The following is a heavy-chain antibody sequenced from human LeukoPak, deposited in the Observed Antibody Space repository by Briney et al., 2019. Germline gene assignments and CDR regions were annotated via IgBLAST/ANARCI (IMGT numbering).Heavy chain of an antibody. V-gene: IGHV3-21*01. Sequence: GGSLRLSCTASQFIFGSYTMNWVRLAPGRGLEWVSSISGSSNYIYYVDSLKGRFTISRDNAKNSLYLQINSLRVEDTAVYFCARTQWFGDPTAEREAYDLWGQGTKVTVSS. CDR3: ARTQWFGDPTAEREAYDL. CDR2: ISGSSNYI. J-gene: IGHJ3*01. CDR1: QFIFGSYT. D-gene: IGHD3-10*01.